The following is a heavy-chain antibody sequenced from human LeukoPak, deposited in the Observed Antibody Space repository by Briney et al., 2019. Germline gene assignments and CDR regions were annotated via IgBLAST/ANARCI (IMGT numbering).Heavy chain of an antibody. J-gene: IGHJ4*02. Sequence: GGALRQSCAASGFTFCCYCMHWVRQAPRKRLEWVAVIRYAGSNKYYADSVKGRFTISRDSSKNTLYLQMNSLRDEETAVYYCAKVAVGATTRFWYFDYWGQGILVTACS. CDR2: IRYAGSNK. CDR3: AKVAVGATTRFWYFDY. CDR1: GFTFCCYC. V-gene: IGHV3-30*02. D-gene: IGHD1-26*01.